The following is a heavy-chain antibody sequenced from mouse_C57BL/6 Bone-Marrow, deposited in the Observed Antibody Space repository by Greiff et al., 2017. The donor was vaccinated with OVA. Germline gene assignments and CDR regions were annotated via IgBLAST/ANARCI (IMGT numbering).Heavy chain of an antibody. CDR2: ISSGGSYT. CDR3: ARPDGYDNLDY. J-gene: IGHJ2*01. D-gene: IGHD2-2*01. V-gene: IGHV5-6*01. Sequence: EVKLMESGGDLVKPGGSLKLSCAASGFTFSSYGMSWVRQTPDKRLEWVATISSGGSYTYYPDSVKGRFTISRDNAKNTLYLQMSSLKSEDTAMYYCARPDGYDNLDYWGQGTTLTVSS. CDR1: GFTFSSYG.